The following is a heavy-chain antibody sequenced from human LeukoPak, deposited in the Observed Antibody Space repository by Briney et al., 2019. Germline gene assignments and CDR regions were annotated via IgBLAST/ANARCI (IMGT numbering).Heavy chain of an antibody. CDR1: GFTFSSYS. Sequence: GGSLRLSCAASGFTFSSYSMNWVRQAPGKGLEWVAFIRYDGSNKYYADSVKGRFTISRDNSKNTLYLQMNSLRAEDTAVYYCAKEQYSSSWFFDYWGQGTLVTVSS. CDR3: AKEQYSSSWFFDY. V-gene: IGHV3-30*02. J-gene: IGHJ4*02. D-gene: IGHD6-13*01. CDR2: IRYDGSNK.